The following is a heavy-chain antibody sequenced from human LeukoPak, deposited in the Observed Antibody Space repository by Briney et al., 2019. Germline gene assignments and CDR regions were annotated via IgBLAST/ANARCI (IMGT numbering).Heavy chain of an antibody. V-gene: IGHV3-66*01. J-gene: IGHJ4*02. CDR1: GFTVSSNY. CDR2: IYSGGST. CDR3: AIDSAFGVRPLDY. Sequence: GGSLRLSCAASGFTVSSNYMSWVRQAPGKGLDWVSVIYSGGSTYYADFVNGRFTISRDNSTNPLYLQMHSRRAEYTAVYYCAIDSAFGVRPLDYWGQGTLVTVSS. D-gene: IGHD3-10*01.